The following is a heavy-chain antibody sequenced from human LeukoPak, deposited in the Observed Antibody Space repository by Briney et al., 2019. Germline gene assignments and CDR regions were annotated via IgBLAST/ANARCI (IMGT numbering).Heavy chain of an antibody. CDR1: GGSISSSSYY. CDR3: ARHPPSYYDFWSGYDSTFDY. Sequence: SETLSLTCTVSGGSISSSSYYWGWIRKPPGKGLEWIGSIYYSGSTYYNPSLKSRVAISVDTSKNQFSLKLSSVTAADTAVYYCARHPPSYYDFWSGYDSTFDYWGQGTLVTVSS. CDR2: IYYSGST. J-gene: IGHJ4*02. D-gene: IGHD3-3*01. V-gene: IGHV4-39*01.